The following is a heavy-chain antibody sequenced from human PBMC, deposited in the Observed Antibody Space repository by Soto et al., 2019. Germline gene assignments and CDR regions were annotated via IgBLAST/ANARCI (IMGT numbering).Heavy chain of an antibody. V-gene: IGHV4-34*01. J-gene: IGHJ4*02. Sequence: SETLSLTCAVYGGSFSGYYWTWIRQPPGTGLEWIGEINHSGSTNYNPSLKSRVTIPVDTSKNQFSLKLSSVTAADTAVYYCARVYGDYVGVYFDYRGQGTLVTVSS. CDR2: INHSGST. D-gene: IGHD4-17*01. CDR1: GGSFSGYY. CDR3: ARVYGDYVGVYFDY.